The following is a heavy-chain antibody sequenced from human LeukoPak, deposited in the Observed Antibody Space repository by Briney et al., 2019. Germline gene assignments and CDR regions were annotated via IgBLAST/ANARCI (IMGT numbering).Heavy chain of an antibody. Sequence: PSETLSLTCTVSGGSISSYYWSWIRQPPGKGLEWIGYIYYSGSTNYNPSPKSRVTISVDTSKNQFSLKLSSVTAADTAVYYCASRYYDFWSGYYNDNYYYYMDVWGKGTTVTVSS. CDR2: IYYSGST. V-gene: IGHV4-59*01. CDR3: ASRYYDFWSGYYNDNYYYYMDV. CDR1: GGSISSYY. J-gene: IGHJ6*03. D-gene: IGHD3-3*01.